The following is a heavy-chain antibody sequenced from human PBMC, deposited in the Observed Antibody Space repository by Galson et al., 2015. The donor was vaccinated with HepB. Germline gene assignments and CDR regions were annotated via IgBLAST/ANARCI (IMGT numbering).Heavy chain of an antibody. CDR2: ISYDGGIT. J-gene: IGHJ4*02. CDR1: GFIFSTSA. Sequence: SLRLSCAASGFIFSTSAVHWVRQAPGKGLEWVAVISYDGGITYHADAVKGRFTISRDNCKNTLYLQMNRLRAEDTAIYYCARDLGPVAVTGSGGYCGQGTLVTVSS. V-gene: IGHV3-30-3*01. D-gene: IGHD2-2*01. CDR3: ARDLGPVAVTGSGGY.